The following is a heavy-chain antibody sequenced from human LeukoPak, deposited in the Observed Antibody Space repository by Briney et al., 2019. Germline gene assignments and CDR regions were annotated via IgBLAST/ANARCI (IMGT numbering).Heavy chain of an antibody. D-gene: IGHD2-15*01. CDR1: GESPNSYY. J-gene: IGHJ4*02. Sequence: SETLSLTCAVYGESPNSYYWSWVRQPPGAGLKWIGEIYESGTREYNPSLKSRVTISMVPSKQQFSLRLISVTAADTAVYYCARGAWATRLGSWGLGTPVIVSS. CDR2: IYESGTR. CDR3: ARGAWATRLGS. V-gene: IGHV4-34*01.